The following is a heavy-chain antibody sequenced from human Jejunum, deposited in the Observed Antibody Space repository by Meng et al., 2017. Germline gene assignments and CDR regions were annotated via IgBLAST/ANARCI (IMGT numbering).Heavy chain of an antibody. V-gene: IGHV3-33*03. CDR2: IQADGSEK. J-gene: IGHJ4*02. CDR3: ASLVVREEGEC. CDR1: GFVLSDYG. D-gene: IGHD3-10*01. Sequence: GESLKISCAGSGFVLSDYGIHWVRQAPGKGLEWVAVIQADGSEKKYEDSVKGRFTISRDNAKNTLYLQMNTLRVEDTAVYYCASLVVREEGECWGQGTLVTVSS.